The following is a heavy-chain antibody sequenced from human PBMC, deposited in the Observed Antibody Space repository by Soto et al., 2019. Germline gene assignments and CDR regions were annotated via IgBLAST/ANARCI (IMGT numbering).Heavy chain of an antibody. D-gene: IGHD3-22*01. CDR3: ARDSDYYDSSGPCRY. V-gene: IGHV4-4*02. CDR1: GGSISSSDW. Sequence: PSETLSLTWAVSGGSISSSDWWSWVRQPPGKGLEWIGEIYHSGSTNYNPSLKSRVTISVDKSKNQFSLKLSSVTAADTAVYYCARDSDYYDSSGPCRYWGQGTRVTVSS. J-gene: IGHJ4*02. CDR2: IYHSGST.